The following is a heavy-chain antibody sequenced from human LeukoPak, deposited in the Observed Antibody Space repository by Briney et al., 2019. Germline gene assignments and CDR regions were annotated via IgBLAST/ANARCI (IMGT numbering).Heavy chain of an antibody. J-gene: IGHJ4*02. CDR2: MNPNSGNT. CDR1: GYTFTSYD. D-gene: IGHD3-9*01. CDR3: ARVGGLRYFDWLLGSTNFDY. Sequence: ASVKVSCKASGYTFTSYDINWVRQATGQGLEWMGWMNPNSGNTGYAQKFQGRVTTTRNTSISTAYMELSSLRSEDTAVYYCARVGGLRYFDWLLGSTNFDYWGQGTLVTVSS. V-gene: IGHV1-8*01.